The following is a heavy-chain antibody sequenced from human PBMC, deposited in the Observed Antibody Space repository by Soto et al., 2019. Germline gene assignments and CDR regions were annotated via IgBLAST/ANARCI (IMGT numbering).Heavy chain of an antibody. CDR3: ARGGIGARGWFDP. CDR1: GYSFTTYY. Sequence: QVQLVQSGAEVKKPGASVKVSCKASGYSFTTYYMHWVRQAPGQGLEWMGIINPSGGSTRYAQEFQARVTMTSDTSTSTVYMELSSLRSEDTAVYYCARGGIGARGWFDPWGQGTLVTVSS. CDR2: INPSGGST. V-gene: IGHV1-46*01. J-gene: IGHJ5*02. D-gene: IGHD1-26*01.